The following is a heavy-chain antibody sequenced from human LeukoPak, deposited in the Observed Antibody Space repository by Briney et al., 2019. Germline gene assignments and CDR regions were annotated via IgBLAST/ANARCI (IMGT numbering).Heavy chain of an antibody. V-gene: IGHV1-18*01. CDR3: ARVVGTPYYDFWSGSYYMDV. Sequence: ASVKVSCKASGYTFTSYGISWVRQAPGQGLEWMGWISAYNGNTNYAQKLQGRVTMTTDTSTSTAYMELRSLRYDDTAVYYCARVVGTPYYDFWSGSYYMDVWGKGTTVTVSS. D-gene: IGHD3-3*01. J-gene: IGHJ6*03. CDR2: ISAYNGNT. CDR1: GYTFTSYG.